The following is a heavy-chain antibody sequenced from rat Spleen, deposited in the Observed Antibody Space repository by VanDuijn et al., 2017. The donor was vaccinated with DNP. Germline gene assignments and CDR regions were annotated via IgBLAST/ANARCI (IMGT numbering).Heavy chain of an antibody. CDR1: GVSLSNFG. Sequence: QVQLRESGPGLVQPSQILSLTCTVSGVSLSNFGINWVRQPPGKGLEWIAAISSAGNTFYNSALKSRLSFSSDPSKRQVFLKMDGPQTEDTATYFCTGGGSNIYPFSYWGQGTLVTVSS. CDR3: TGGGSNIYPFSY. D-gene: IGHD1-2*01. J-gene: IGHJ3*01. V-gene: IGHV2S12*01. CDR2: ISSAGNT.